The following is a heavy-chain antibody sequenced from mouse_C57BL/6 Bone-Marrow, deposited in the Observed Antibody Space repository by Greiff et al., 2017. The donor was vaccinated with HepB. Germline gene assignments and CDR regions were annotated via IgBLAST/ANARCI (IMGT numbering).Heavy chain of an antibody. Sequence: DVQLQESGAELVRPGASVKLSCTASGFNIKDDYMHWVKQRPEQGLEWIGWIDPENGDTEYASKFQGKATITADTSSNTAYLQLSSLTSEDTAVYYCTTHPHYYGSSYWYFDVWGTGTTVTVSS. J-gene: IGHJ1*03. CDR2: IDPENGDT. V-gene: IGHV14-4*01. CDR3: TTHPHYYGSSYWYFDV. D-gene: IGHD1-1*01. CDR1: GFNIKDDY.